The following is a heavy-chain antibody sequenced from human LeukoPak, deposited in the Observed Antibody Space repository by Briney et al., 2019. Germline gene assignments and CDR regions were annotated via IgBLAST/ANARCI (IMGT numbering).Heavy chain of an antibody. Sequence: GESLKISCKGSGYSFSSHWIGWVRQVPGKGLEWMGIIYPGDSDTRYSPSFQGQVTISADKSISTAFLQWSSLKASDTAMYYCARGSAPDYGDYHYWGQGTLVTVSS. V-gene: IGHV5-51*01. CDR2: IYPGDSDT. CDR3: ARGSAPDYGDYHY. J-gene: IGHJ4*02. D-gene: IGHD4-17*01. CDR1: GYSFSSHW.